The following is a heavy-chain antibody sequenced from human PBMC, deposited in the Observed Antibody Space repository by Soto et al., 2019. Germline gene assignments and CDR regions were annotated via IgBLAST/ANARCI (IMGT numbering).Heavy chain of an antibody. J-gene: IGHJ4*02. CDR3: AKDLGRLRYFDWFPGY. V-gene: IGHV3-23*01. Sequence: HPGGSLRLSCAASGFTFSSYAMNWVRQAPGKGLEWVSGISYGGGSTNYADSVKGRFTISRDNSKNTLYLQMNSLRAEDTAVYYCAKDLGRLRYFDWFPGYWGQGTLVTVSS. CDR1: GFTFSSYA. D-gene: IGHD3-9*01. CDR2: ISYGGGST.